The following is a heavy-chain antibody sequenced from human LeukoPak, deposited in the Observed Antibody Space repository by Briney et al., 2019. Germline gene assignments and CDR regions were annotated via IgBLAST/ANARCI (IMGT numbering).Heavy chain of an antibody. CDR2: ISAYNGNT. CDR1: GGTFSSYA. D-gene: IGHD3-9*01. V-gene: IGHV1-18*01. CDR3: ARGLYDILTGYPYYTDY. Sequence: ASVKVSCKASGGTFSSYAISWVRQAPGQGLEWMGWISAYNGNTNYAQKLQGRVTMTTDTSTSTAYMELRSLRSDDTAVYYCARGLYDILTGYPYYTDYWGQGTLVTVSS. J-gene: IGHJ4*02.